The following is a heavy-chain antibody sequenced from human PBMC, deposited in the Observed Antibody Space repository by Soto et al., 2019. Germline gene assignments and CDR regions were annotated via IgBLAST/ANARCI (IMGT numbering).Heavy chain of an antibody. V-gene: IGHV3-15*01. CDR1: GFTFSNAW. J-gene: IGHJ6*03. Sequence: GGSLRLSCAASGFTFSNAWMSWVRQAPGKGLEWVGRIKSKTDGGTTDYAAPVKGRFTISRDDSKNTLYLQMNSLKTEDTAVYYCTTCGARCYDILTGNKADYYYMDVWGKGTTVTVSS. CDR2: IKSKTDGGTT. D-gene: IGHD3-9*01. CDR3: TTCGARCYDILTGNKADYYYMDV.